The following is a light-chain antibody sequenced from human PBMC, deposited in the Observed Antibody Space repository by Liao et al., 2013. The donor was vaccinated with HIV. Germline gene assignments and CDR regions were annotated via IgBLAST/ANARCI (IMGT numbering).Light chain of an antibody. CDR3: QAWDSSTAYV. CDR1: KLGDKY. CDR2: QDK. J-gene: IGLJ1*01. V-gene: IGLV3-1*01. Sequence: SYELTQPPSVSVSPGQTASITCSGHKLGDKYASWYHQKPGQSPVLVIYQDKKRPSGIPERFSGSNSGNTATLTISGTQALDEAVYYCQAWDSSTAYVFGTGTKVTVL.